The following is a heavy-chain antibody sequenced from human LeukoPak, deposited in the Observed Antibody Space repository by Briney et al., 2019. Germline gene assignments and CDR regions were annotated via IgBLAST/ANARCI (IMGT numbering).Heavy chain of an antibody. Sequence: ASVKVSCKASGYTFTSYGISWVRQAPGQGLEWMGWISAYNGNTNYAQKLQGRVTMTTDTSTSTAHMELRSLRSDDTAVYYCARAGLGYCSSTSCYWDDAFDIWGQGTMVTVSS. CDR2: ISAYNGNT. CDR1: GYTFTSYG. J-gene: IGHJ3*02. D-gene: IGHD2-2*01. CDR3: ARAGLGYCSSTSCYWDDAFDI. V-gene: IGHV1-18*01.